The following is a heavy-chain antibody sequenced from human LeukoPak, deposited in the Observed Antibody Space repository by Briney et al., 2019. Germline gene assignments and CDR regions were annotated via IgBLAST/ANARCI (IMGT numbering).Heavy chain of an antibody. V-gene: IGHV4-59*01. J-gene: IGHJ6*02. CDR2: IYYSGST. D-gene: IGHD1-26*01. CDR3: ARGGSYYSLYYYYGMDV. Sequence: PSQTLSLTCTVSGGSISSYYWSWIRQPPGKGLEWVGYIYYSGSTNYNPSLKSRVTISVDTSKNQFSLKLSSVTAADTAVYYCARGGSYYSLYYYYGMDVWGQGTTVTVSS. CDR1: GGSISSYY.